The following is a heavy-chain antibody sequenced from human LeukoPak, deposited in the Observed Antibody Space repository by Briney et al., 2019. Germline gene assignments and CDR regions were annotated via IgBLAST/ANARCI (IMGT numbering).Heavy chain of an antibody. J-gene: IGHJ3*02. CDR2: ISWNSGSI. CDR3: AKVSLVRGAQPDNHAFDI. V-gene: IGHV3-9*01. D-gene: IGHD3-10*01. CDR1: GFTFDDYA. Sequence: AGGSLRLSCAASGFTFDDYAMHWVRQAPGKGLEWVSGISWNSGSIGYADSVKGRFTISRDNAKNSLYLQMNSLRAEDTALYYCAKVSLVRGAQPDNHAFDIWGQGTMVTVSS.